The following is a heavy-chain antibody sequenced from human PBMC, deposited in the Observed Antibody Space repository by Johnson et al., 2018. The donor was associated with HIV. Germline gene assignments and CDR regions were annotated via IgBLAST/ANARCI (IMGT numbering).Heavy chain of an antibody. CDR1: GFSISDYY. CDR3: ARDLIVGATRGGAFDI. V-gene: IGHV3-11*04. Sequence: QMQLVESGGGLVKPGGSLRLSCAASGFSISDYYMSWIRQAPGKGLEWISYIGRSGTTIYYADSVQGRFTISRDNSKNTLYLQMNSLRAEDTAVYYCARDLIVGATRGGAFDIWGQGTMVTVSS. J-gene: IGHJ3*02. CDR2: IGRSGTTI. D-gene: IGHD1-26*01.